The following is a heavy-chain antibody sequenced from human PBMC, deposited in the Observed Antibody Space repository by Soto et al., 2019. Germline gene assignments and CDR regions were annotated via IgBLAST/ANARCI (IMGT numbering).Heavy chain of an antibody. J-gene: IGHJ6*02. CDR1: GASISSGAYF. CDR2: IYYRVST. V-gene: IGHV4-31*03. D-gene: IGHD2-8*02. CDR3: ARDKGPDTSGQTRIRDYSSAMDG. Sequence: QVQLQGSGPILVKPSQTLSLTCSVSGASISSGAYFWTWIRQHPGKGLEWIGYIYYRVSTSYTYQNPSLRSRVTISVDTSKRLFSLRLTSVTAADTATYYCARDKGPDTSGQTRIRDYSSAMDGWGQGTTVIVSS.